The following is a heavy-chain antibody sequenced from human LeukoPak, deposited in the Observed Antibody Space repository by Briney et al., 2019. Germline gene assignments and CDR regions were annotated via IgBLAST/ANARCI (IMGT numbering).Heavy chain of an antibody. D-gene: IGHD3-22*01. CDR3: ARRMYYYDSSGYYYPYFDY. J-gene: IGHJ4*02. CDR2: ISYDGSNK. V-gene: IGHV3-30-3*01. Sequence: PGRSLRLSCAASGFTFSSCAMHWVRQAPGKGLEWVAVISYDGSNKYYADSVKGRFTISGDNSKNTLYLQMNSLRAEDTAVYYCARRMYYYDSSGYYYPYFDYWGQGTLVTVSS. CDR1: GFTFSSCA.